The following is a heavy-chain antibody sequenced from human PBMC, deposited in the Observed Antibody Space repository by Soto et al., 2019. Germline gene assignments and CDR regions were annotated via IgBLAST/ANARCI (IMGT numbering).Heavy chain of an antibody. CDR2: LYIADGT. J-gene: IGHJ3*02. CDR1: GFTVNGKKY. CDR3: ATWLLREHAFDI. D-gene: IGHD2-15*01. V-gene: IGHV3-53*01. Sequence: GGSLRLSCAASGFTVNGKKYMTWVLQAPGKGLERVSALYIADGTFYADSVKGRFTVSIDSSKNTVYLQMNNLSPEDTAVYYCATWLLREHAFDIWGLGTMVTVSS.